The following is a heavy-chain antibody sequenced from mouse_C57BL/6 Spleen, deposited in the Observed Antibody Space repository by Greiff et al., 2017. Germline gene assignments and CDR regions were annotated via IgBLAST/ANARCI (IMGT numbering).Heavy chain of an antibody. CDR1: GYSITSGYD. Sequence: EVQLKESGPGMVKPSQSLSLTCTVTGYSITSGYDWHWIRHFPGNKLAWMGYISYSGSTNYNPSLKSRISITHDTSKNHFFLKLNSVTTEDTATYYCARAPCYYYGSSYWYFDVWGTGTTVTVSS. D-gene: IGHD1-1*01. J-gene: IGHJ1*03. V-gene: IGHV3-1*01. CDR3: ARAPCYYYGSSYWYFDV. CDR2: ISYSGST.